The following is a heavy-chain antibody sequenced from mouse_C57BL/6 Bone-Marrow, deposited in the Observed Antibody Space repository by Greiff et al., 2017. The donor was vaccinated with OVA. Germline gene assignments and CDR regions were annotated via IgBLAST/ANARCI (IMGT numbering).Heavy chain of an antibody. CDR1: GFSLTSYG. CDR2: IWSDGST. CDR3: ARQLRLHYYAMDY. Sequence: VQLQQSGPGLVAPSQSLSITCTVSGFSLTSYGVHWVRQPPGKGLEWLVVIWSDGSTTYNSALKSRLSISKDNSKSQVFLKMNSLQTDDTAMYYCARQLRLHYYAMDYWGQGTSVTVSS. J-gene: IGHJ4*01. D-gene: IGHD3-2*02. V-gene: IGHV2-6-1*01.